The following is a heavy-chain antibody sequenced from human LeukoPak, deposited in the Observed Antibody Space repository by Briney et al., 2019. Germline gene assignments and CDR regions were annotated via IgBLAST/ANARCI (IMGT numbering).Heavy chain of an antibody. V-gene: IGHV4-59*08. D-gene: IGHD6-19*01. CDR3: ARHQLEQWLTFDY. Sequence: SETLSLTCTVSGGSISNYYWSWIRQSPGKGLEWIGFIYSTGSTSYNPSLKSRVTISVDTSTNQFSLKLSSVTAADTAVYYCARHQLEQWLTFDYWGQGTLVTVSS. CDR1: GGSISNYY. CDR2: IYSTGST. J-gene: IGHJ4*02.